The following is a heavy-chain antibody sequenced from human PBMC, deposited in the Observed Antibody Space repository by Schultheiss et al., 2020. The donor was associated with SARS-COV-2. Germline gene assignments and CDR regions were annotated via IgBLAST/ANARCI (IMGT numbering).Heavy chain of an antibody. D-gene: IGHD5-18*01. Sequence: GGSLRLSCAASGFTFSSYAMSWVRQAPGKGLEWVAVISYDRSNKYYADSVKGRFTISRDNSKNTLYLQMNSLRAEDTAVYYCAKDLGVDTAMVAEYFDYWGQGTLVTVSS. CDR1: GFTFSSYA. J-gene: IGHJ4*02. V-gene: IGHV3-30*04. CDR3: AKDLGVDTAMVAEYFDY. CDR2: ISYDRSNK.